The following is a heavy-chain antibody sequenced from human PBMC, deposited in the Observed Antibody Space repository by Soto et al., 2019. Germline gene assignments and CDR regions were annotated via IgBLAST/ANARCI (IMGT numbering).Heavy chain of an antibody. CDR3: AKNQERELPRVIDF. CDR2: MSGSSSTT. D-gene: IGHD1-7*01. V-gene: IGHV3-23*01. CDR1: GLTFSNYA. J-gene: IGHJ4*02. Sequence: GGSLRLSCATSGLTFSNYAMSWVRQAPGGGLEWVSSMSGSSSTTYYADSVRGRSTISRDRSKNTLYLQMSSLRAEDTALYYCAKNQERELPRVIDFWGQGTLVTVSS.